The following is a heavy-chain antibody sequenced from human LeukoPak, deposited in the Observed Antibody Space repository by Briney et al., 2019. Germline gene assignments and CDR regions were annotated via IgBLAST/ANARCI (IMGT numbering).Heavy chain of an antibody. CDR3: ARAGFDWLLSPFDY. V-gene: IGHV4-59*01. CDR1: GGSISSYY. J-gene: IGHJ4*02. D-gene: IGHD3-9*01. Sequence: SETQSLTCTVSGGSISSYYWSWIRQPPGKGLEWIGYIYYSGSTNYNPSLKSRVTISVDTSKNQFSLKLSSVTAADTAVYYCARAGFDWLLSPFDYWGQGTLVTVSS. CDR2: IYYSGST.